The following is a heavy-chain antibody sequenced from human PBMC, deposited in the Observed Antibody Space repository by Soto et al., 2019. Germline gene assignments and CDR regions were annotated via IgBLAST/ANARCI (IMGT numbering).Heavy chain of an antibody. D-gene: IGHD2-21*02. Sequence: PGGSLRLSCAASGFTFSSYSMNWVRQAPGKGLEWVSSISSSSSYIYYADSVKGRFTISRDNAKNSLYLQMNSLRAEDTAVYYCARAYCGGDCFYYYYGMDVWGQGTTVTVSS. CDR1: GFTFSSYS. J-gene: IGHJ6*02. CDR3: ARAYCGGDCFYYYYGMDV. V-gene: IGHV3-21*01. CDR2: ISSSSSYI.